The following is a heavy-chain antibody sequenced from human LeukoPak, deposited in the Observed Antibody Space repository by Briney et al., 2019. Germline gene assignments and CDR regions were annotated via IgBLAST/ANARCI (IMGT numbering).Heavy chain of an antibody. D-gene: IGHD1-7*01. V-gene: IGHV3-48*04. CDR3: ARMNYVSSGWGAPFDY. CDR2: IRTSGTNT. CDR1: GFTFSNAW. J-gene: IGHJ4*02. Sequence: GGSLRLSCAASGFTFSNAWMNWVRQAPGKGLEWVSYIRTSGTNTDYTGSVKGRFTISRDNAKNSLYLQMNSLRAEDTAVYYCARMNYVSSGWGAPFDYWGQGTLVTVSS.